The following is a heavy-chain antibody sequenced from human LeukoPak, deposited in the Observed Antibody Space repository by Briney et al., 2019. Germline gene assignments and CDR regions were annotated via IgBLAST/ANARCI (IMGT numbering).Heavy chain of an antibody. J-gene: IGHJ4*02. Sequence: SVKVSCKASGGTFSSYAISWVRQAPGQGLEWMGGIIPIFGTANYAQKLQGRVTMTTDTSTSTAYMELRSLRSDDTAVYYCARGGGGYNWIIDYWGQGTLVTVSS. D-gene: IGHD1-1*01. CDR1: GGTFSSYA. CDR2: IIPIFGTA. V-gene: IGHV1-69*05. CDR3: ARGGGGYNWIIDY.